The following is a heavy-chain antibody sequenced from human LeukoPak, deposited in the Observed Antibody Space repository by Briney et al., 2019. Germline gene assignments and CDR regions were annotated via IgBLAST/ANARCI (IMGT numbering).Heavy chain of an antibody. J-gene: IGHJ4*02. V-gene: IGHV3-23*01. D-gene: IGHD6-19*01. CDR1: GFTFTNYV. Sequence: PGGSLRLSCAASGFTFTNYVVSWVRQAPGKGLEWVSTISGGGGTTYYADSVKGRFAISRDNSKDTLSLQMNSLRAEDTAVYYCAKDHNSGWYRLGDYWGQGTLVTVSS. CDR2: ISGGGGTT. CDR3: AKDHNSGWYRLGDY.